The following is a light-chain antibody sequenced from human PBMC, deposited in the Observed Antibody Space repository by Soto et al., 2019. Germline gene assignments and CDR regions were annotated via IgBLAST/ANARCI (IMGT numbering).Light chain of an antibody. CDR3: QQYNNWLWT. Sequence: EIVMTQSPATLSVSPGERATLSCRASQSVNSNLVWYQQKPGQAPRLLIYGASTRATGIPGRFSGSGYGTECTLTFSSLQSEDFAVYYCQQYNNWLWTFGQGTKVEIK. CDR1: QSVNSN. J-gene: IGKJ1*01. CDR2: GAS. V-gene: IGKV3-15*01.